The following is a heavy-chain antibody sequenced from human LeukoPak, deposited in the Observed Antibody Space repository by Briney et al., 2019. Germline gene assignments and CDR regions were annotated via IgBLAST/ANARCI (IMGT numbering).Heavy chain of an antibody. V-gene: IGHV4-61*01. CDR2: IYYSGST. J-gene: IGHJ3*02. D-gene: IGHD3-22*01. CDR3: ARAPLAYYYDSSGPELDAFDI. Sequence: SETLSLTCTVSGGSVSSGSYYWSWIRQPPGKGLEWIGYIYYSGSTNYNPSLKSRVTISVDTSKNQFSLKLSFVTAADTAVYYCARAPLAYYYDSSGPELDAFDIWGQGTMVTVSS. CDR1: GGSVSSGSYY.